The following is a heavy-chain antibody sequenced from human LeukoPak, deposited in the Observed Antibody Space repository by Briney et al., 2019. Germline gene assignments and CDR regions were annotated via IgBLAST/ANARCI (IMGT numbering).Heavy chain of an antibody. V-gene: IGHV3-30*02. CDR1: GFTFSGYG. Sequence: GGSLRLSCAASGFTFSGYGMHWVRQAPGQGLEWVAFIRSDGSNKYYADSVKGRYIVSRDNSKNTLYLLMNSLRSEDTAVYYCATGGIAALDHWGQGTLVTVSS. CDR3: ATGGIAALDH. CDR2: IRSDGSNK. D-gene: IGHD6-13*01. J-gene: IGHJ4*02.